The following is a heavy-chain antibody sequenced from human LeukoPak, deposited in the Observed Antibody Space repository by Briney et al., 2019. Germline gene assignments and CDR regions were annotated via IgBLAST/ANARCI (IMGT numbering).Heavy chain of an antibody. V-gene: IGHV3-53*05. Sequence: GGSLRLSCAASGFTVSSNYMSWVRQAPGKGLEWVSVIYSGGSTYYADSVKGRFTISRDNSQNTVSLHMNSLKTEDTAVYFCARLSRSGATYFYYGMDVWGQGTTVIVTS. D-gene: IGHD3-22*01. CDR1: GFTVSSNY. CDR2: IYSGGST. J-gene: IGHJ6*02. CDR3: ARLSRSGATYFYYGMDV.